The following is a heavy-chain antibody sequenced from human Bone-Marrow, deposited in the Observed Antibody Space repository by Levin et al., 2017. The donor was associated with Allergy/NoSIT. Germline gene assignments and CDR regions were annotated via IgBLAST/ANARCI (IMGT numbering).Heavy chain of an antibody. Sequence: GESLKISCQGSGSSFTTYWIGWVLQMPGKGLEWVVTFYPGYSDTRYRPSFQGQVTISADKSIHTAYLQWSRLKASDAAMDYCARHGSSGTYSQPFDIWGQGTLVTVSS. CDR3: ARHGSSGTYSQPFDI. J-gene: IGHJ3*02. CDR2: FYPGYSDT. D-gene: IGHD1-26*01. V-gene: IGHV5-51*01. CDR1: GSSFTTYW.